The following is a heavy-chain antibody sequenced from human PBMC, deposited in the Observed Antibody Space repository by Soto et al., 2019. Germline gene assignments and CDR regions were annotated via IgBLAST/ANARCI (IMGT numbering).Heavy chain of an antibody. J-gene: IGHJ6*02. CDR2: ISAYNGNT. CDR3: ARKYYDFWSGYYRRGGMDV. Sequence: ASVKVSCKASGYTFTSYGISWVRQAPGQGLEWMGWISAYNGNTNYAQKLQGRVTMTTDTSTSTAYMELRSLRSDDTAVYYCARKYYDFWSGYYRRGGMDVWGQGTTVTVSS. D-gene: IGHD3-3*01. V-gene: IGHV1-18*01. CDR1: GYTFTSYG.